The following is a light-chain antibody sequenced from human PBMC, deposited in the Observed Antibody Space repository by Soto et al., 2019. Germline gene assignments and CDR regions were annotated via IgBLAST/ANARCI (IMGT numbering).Light chain of an antibody. CDR3: QLYCISPH. CDR1: QSRGSNF. Sequence: IVLKKSPGTLSLSPGERATLSCKTSQSRGSNFLACYQHTSRHPPSLLIYASSNRATGIPDRFSGSASGTDFTLTIFILDPEDFAVYYSQLYCISPHFGHGTLLEI. J-gene: IGKJ5*01. V-gene: IGKV3-20*01. CDR2: ASS.